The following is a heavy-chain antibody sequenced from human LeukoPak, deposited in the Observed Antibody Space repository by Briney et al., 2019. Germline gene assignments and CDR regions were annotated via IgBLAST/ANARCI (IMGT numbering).Heavy chain of an antibody. CDR2: ISPDGKRK. V-gene: IGHV3-74*01. CDR3: ARPSAGYLRN. Sequence: GGSLTLSCAASGGTLSAYWMHWVRQGPGKGLEWVSRISPDGKRKDYADAAKGRFGISRDNAKNTVYLQMNSLRAEDTAVYFCARPSAGYLRNWGQGTLVTVSS. D-gene: IGHD3-9*01. CDR1: GGTLSAYW. J-gene: IGHJ4*02.